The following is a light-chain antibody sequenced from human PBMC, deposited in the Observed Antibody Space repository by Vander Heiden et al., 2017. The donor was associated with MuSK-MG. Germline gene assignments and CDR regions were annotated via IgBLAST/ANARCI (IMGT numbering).Light chain of an antibody. CDR1: TSDVGRYKY. CDR3: ISYTSSNTWV. J-gene: IGLJ2*01. V-gene: IGLV2-14*01. Sequence: QSALTQPASVSGSPGQSITISCTGTTSDVGRYKYVSWYQHRPGKAPELIIYEVSNRPSGVSIRFSGSKSGNTASLTISGLQAEDEADYYCISYTSSNTWVFGGGTKRTVL. CDR2: EVS.